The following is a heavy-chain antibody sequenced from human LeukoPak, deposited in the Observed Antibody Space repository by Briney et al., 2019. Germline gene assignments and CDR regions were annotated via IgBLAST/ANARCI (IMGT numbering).Heavy chain of an antibody. J-gene: IGHJ6*02. CDR1: GFTFRSYW. CDR3: AKDSGQLWPRAYYYGMDV. Sequence: AGGSLRLSCAASGFTFRSYWMHWVRQAPGKGLVWVSRINIDGSSGSYADSVEGRFTISRDNAKNSLYLQMNSLRAEDTALYYCAKDSGQLWPRAYYYGMDVWGQGTTVTVSS. V-gene: IGHV3-74*01. D-gene: IGHD5-18*01. CDR2: INIDGSSG.